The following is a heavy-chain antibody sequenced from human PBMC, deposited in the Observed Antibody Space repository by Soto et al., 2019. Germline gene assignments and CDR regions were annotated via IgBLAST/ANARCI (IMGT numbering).Heavy chain of an antibody. V-gene: IGHV3-33*01. Sequence: QVQLVESGGGVVQPGRSLRLSCAASGFTFSSYGMHWVRQAPGKGLEWVAVIWYDGSNKYYADSVKGRFTISRDNSKNTLYLQMNSLRAEDTAVYYCARERAAAGTEYYGMDVWGQGTTVTVSS. J-gene: IGHJ6*02. CDR3: ARERAAAGTEYYGMDV. CDR2: IWYDGSNK. D-gene: IGHD6-13*01. CDR1: GFTFSSYG.